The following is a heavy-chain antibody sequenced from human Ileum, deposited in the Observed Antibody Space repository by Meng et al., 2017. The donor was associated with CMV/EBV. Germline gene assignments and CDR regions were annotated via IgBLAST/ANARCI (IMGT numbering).Heavy chain of an antibody. Sequence: SETLSLTCTVSGGSISSGDYYWSWIRQPPGKGLEWIGFIKYSGRTYHSPSLKSRVTLSMDTSKNQFSLRLTSVTAADTAVYYCARTQDCSATSCYTGFDPWGQGTLDTVSS. CDR2: IKYSGRT. CDR1: GGSISSGDYY. D-gene: IGHD2-2*01. V-gene: IGHV4-30-4*08. J-gene: IGHJ5*02. CDR3: ARTQDCSATSCYTGFDP.